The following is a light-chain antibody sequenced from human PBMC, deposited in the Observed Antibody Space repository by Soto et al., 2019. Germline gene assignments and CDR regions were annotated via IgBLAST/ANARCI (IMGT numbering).Light chain of an antibody. J-gene: IGKJ1*01. Sequence: EIVLTQSPATLSLSPGERAALSYRASQSVSTFLAWCQHKPGQAPRLLIYDASNRATGIPARFSGSGSGTDFTLTISSLEPEDFAVYYCQQRSNCWTFGQGTQVEI. CDR3: QQRSNCWT. V-gene: IGKV3-11*01. CDR1: QSVSTF. CDR2: DAS.